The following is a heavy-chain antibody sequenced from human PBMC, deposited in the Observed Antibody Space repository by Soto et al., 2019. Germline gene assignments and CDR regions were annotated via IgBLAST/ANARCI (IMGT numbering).Heavy chain of an antibody. J-gene: IGHJ6*02. CDR2: IIPIFGTA. D-gene: IGHD3-9*01. CDR1: GGTFSSYA. Sequence: QVQLVQSGAEVKKPGSSVKVSCKASGGTFSSYAISWVRQAPGQGLEWMGGIIPIFGTANYAQKFQGRVKITADESTSTAYMELSSLRSEDTAVYYCATCRPLDILTGYPPDYYYGMDVWGQGTTVTVSS. CDR3: ATCRPLDILTGYPPDYYYGMDV. V-gene: IGHV1-69*01.